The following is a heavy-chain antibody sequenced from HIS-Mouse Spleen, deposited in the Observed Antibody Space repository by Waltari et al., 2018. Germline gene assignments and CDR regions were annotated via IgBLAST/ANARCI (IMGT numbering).Heavy chain of an antibody. Sequence: QVQLVESGGGVVQPGRSLRLSCAASGFTFSRYAMHWVRQAPGKGREWVAVISYDESNKYYADSVKGRFTISRDNSKNTLYLQMNSLRAEDTAVYYCARPKYNWNSIWFDPWGQGTLVTVSS. D-gene: IGHD1-7*01. CDR3: ARPKYNWNSIWFDP. J-gene: IGHJ5*02. CDR2: ISYDESNK. V-gene: IGHV3-30*01. CDR1: GFTFSRYA.